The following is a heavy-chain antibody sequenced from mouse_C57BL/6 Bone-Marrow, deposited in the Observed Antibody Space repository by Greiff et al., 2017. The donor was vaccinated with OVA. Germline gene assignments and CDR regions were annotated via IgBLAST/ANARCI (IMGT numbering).Heavy chain of an antibody. CDR2: IYPGNSDT. J-gene: IGHJ3*01. CDR3: TRSIYDGYYPFAY. Sequence: EVQLQQSGTVLARPGASVKMSCKTSGYTFTSYWMHWVKQRPGQGLEWIGAIYPGNSDTSYNQKFKGKAKLTAVTSASTAYMELSSLTNEDSAVYYCTRSIYDGYYPFAYWGQGTLVTVSA. CDR1: GYTFTSYW. V-gene: IGHV1-5*01. D-gene: IGHD2-3*01.